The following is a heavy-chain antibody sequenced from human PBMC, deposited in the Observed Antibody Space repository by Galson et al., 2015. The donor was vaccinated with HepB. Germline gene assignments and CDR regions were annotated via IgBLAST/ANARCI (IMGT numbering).Heavy chain of an antibody. CDR2: IWYDGSNK. V-gene: IGHV3-33*01. D-gene: IGHD2-2*01. CDR3: ARVGDIVVVLAADIEDYYYYGMDV. CDR1: GFTFSSYG. Sequence: SLRLSCAASGFTFSSYGMHWVRQAPGKGLEWVAVIWYDGSNKYYADSVKGRFTISRDNSKNTLYLQMNSLRAEDTAVYYCARVGDIVVVLAADIEDYYYYGMDVWGQGTTVTVSS. J-gene: IGHJ6*02.